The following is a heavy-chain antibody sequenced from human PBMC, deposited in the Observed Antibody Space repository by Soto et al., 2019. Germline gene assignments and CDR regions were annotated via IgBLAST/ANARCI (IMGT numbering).Heavy chain of an antibody. D-gene: IGHD3-10*01. CDR1: GYSFTSYL. V-gene: IGHV5-51*01. Sequence: GESLQISCKGSGYSFTSYLICWVRQMPVKGLEWMGIIYPGDSDTRYSPSFQGQVTISADKSISTAYLQWSSLQASDTAMYYCGRRNVNRYGSASYVYDYCGQGILVTGSS. CDR3: GRRNVNRYGSASYVYDY. CDR2: IYPGDSDT. J-gene: IGHJ4*02.